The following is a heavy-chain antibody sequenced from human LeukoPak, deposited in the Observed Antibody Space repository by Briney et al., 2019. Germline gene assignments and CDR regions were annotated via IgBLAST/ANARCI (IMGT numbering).Heavy chain of an antibody. D-gene: IGHD2-21*01. V-gene: IGHV3-43D*03. CDR1: GFILDDYA. Sequence: GGSLRLSCAASGFILDDYAMHWVRQAPGKGLEWVSLISWDGADTDYADSVKGRFTISRDNSKNSLYLQMNSLRPEDTALYYCAKTVAGWFYDWGQGTLVTVSS. J-gene: IGHJ5*02. CDR2: ISWDGADT. CDR3: AKTVAGWFYD.